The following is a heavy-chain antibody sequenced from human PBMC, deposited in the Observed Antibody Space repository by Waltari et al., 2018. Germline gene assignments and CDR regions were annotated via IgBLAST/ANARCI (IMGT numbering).Heavy chain of an antibody. CDR3: VRRLIVVASTYWYFDL. J-gene: IGHJ2*01. CDR2: IDGSGSGT. D-gene: IGHD3-22*01. V-gene: IGHV3-23*01. CDR1: GLSFSSYA. Sequence: EVQLLESGGGWVQPGESLRLSCAASGLSFSSYAMSWVRQAPGKGLEWVSGIDGSGSGTFYADSVKGRFTISRDNSKTTLYLQVHSLNVEDTAVYYCVRRLIVVASTYWYFDLWGRGTRVTVSS.